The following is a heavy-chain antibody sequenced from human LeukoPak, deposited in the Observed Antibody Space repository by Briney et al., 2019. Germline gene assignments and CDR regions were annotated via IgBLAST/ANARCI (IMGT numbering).Heavy chain of an antibody. J-gene: IGHJ4*02. Sequence: SETLSLTCAVYGGSFSGYYWSWIRQPPGKGLEWIGRIYTSGSTNYNPSLKSRVTMSVDTSKNQFSLKLSSVTAADTAVYYCARGAYYYGSGSYPFDYWGQGTLVTVSS. D-gene: IGHD3-10*01. V-gene: IGHV4-59*10. CDR2: IYTSGST. CDR3: ARGAYYYGSGSYPFDY. CDR1: GGSFSGYY.